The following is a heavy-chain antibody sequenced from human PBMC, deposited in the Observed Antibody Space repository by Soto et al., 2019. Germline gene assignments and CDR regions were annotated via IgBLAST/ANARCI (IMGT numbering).Heavy chain of an antibody. CDR2: IIPIFGTA. J-gene: IGHJ3*02. V-gene: IGHV1-69*01. Sequence: QVQLVQSGAEVKKPGSSVKVSCKASGGTFSSYAISWVRQAPGQGLEWMGGIIPIFGTANYAQKFQGRVTITADESTSTAYMELSSLRSEDTAVYYCARDGISTSYTLNGGAFDIWGQGTMVTVSS. CDR1: GGTFSSYA. CDR3: ARDGISTSYTLNGGAFDI. D-gene: IGHD2-2*01.